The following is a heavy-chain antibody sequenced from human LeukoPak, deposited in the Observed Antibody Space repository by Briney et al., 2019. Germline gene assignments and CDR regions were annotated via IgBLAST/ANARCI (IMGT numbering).Heavy chain of an antibody. J-gene: IGHJ3*02. V-gene: IGHV3-53*01. CDR1: GFTVSSNS. CDR3: ARVIGWDEPFDI. D-gene: IGHD1-26*01. Sequence: HPGGSLRLSCTVSGFTVSSNSMSWVRQAPGEGLEWVSFIYSDNTHYSDSVKGRFTISRDNAKNTLYLQMNSLRAEDTAVYYCARVIGWDEPFDIWGQGTMVTVSS. CDR2: IYSDNT.